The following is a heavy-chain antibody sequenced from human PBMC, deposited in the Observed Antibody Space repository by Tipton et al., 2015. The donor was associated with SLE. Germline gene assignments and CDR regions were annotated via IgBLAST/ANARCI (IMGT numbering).Heavy chain of an antibody. Sequence: TLSLTCTVSGGSISSGSYYWRWIRQPAGKGLEWIGRIYTSGSTNYNPSLKSRVTISVDTSKNQFYLKLSSVTAADTAGYYCARALSSSGGFDYWGQGTLGTVSS. J-gene: IGHJ4*02. CDR1: GGSISSGSYY. CDR2: IYTSGST. D-gene: IGHD6-13*01. V-gene: IGHV4-61*02. CDR3: ARALSSSGGFDY.